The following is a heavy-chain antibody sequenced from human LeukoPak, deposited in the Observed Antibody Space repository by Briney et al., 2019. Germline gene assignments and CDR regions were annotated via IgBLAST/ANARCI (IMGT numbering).Heavy chain of an antibody. D-gene: IGHD3-3*01. CDR3: ARGLEWLTRRHTWFDP. CDR2: ISAYNGNT. V-gene: IGHV1-18*01. J-gene: IGHJ5*02. CDR1: SYTFTNYA. Sequence: ASVKVSCKASSYTFTNYAFTWVQQAPGQGLEWMGWISAYNGNTNYAQKLQGRVTMTTDTSTSTAYMELRSLRSDDTAVYYCARGLEWLTRRHTWFDPWGQGTLVTVSS.